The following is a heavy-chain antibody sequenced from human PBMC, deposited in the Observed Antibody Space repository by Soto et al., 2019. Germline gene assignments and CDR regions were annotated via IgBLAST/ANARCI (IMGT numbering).Heavy chain of an antibody. CDR3: AKDLASRLYVECFDY. Sequence: PAGSLRLSCAASGFTFSSYAMSWVRQAPGKGLEWVSAISGSGGSTYYADSVKGRFTISRDNSKNTLYLQMNSLRAEDTAVYYCAKDLASRLYVECFDYWGQGTLVTVSS. D-gene: IGHD3-3*01. V-gene: IGHV3-23*01. J-gene: IGHJ4*02. CDR2: ISGSGGST. CDR1: GFTFSSYA.